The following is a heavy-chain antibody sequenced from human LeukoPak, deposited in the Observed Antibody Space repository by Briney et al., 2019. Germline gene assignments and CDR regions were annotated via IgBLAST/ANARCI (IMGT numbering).Heavy chain of an antibody. D-gene: IGHD3-16*01. V-gene: IGHV1-2*02. CDR3: ARGGSRLMNWFDP. J-gene: IGHJ5*02. CDR1: GYTFTGYY. CDR2: IDPNSGGT. Sequence: ASVKVSCKASGYTFTGYYMHWVRQAPGQGLEWMGWIDPNSGGTNYAQKFQGRVTMTRDTSISTAYMELSRLRSDDTAVYYCARGGSRLMNWFDPWGQGTLVTVSS.